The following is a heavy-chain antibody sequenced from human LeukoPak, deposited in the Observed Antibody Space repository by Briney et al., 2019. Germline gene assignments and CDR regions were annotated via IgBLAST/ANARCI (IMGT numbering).Heavy chain of an antibody. CDR2: ISYNSGSL. D-gene: IGHD1-7*01. Sequence: GGSLRLSCAASEFTFSSYNMNWVRQAPGKGLEWVSSISYNSGSLFYADSVKGRFTISRDNAKNSLFLQMSSLRAEDTAVYYWARGGTNTRYFDYWGQGTLVTVSS. J-gene: IGHJ4*02. V-gene: IGHV3-21*01. CDR3: ARGGTNTRYFDY. CDR1: EFTFSSYN.